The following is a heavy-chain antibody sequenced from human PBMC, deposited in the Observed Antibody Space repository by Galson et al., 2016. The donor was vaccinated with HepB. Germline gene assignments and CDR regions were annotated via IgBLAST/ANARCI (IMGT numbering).Heavy chain of an antibody. CDR1: GFTFRISA. Sequence: SLRLSCAVSGFTFRISAMHWVRQAPGKGLEWVAYMKKDGSAMYYMDSVRGRFTISRDNAKNSLYLQMNSLRAEDTAVYYCARDPGGDSGWYYFDSWGQGTLVTVSS. V-gene: IGHV3-7*03. CDR3: ARDPGGDSGWYYFDS. D-gene: IGHD6-19*01. J-gene: IGHJ4*02. CDR2: MKKDGSAM.